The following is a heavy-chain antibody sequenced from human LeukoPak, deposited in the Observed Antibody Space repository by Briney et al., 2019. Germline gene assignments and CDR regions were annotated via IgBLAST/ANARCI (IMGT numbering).Heavy chain of an antibody. CDR2: ISSSSSYT. Sequence: GGSLRLSCAASGFTFSDYYMSWIRQAPGKGLEWVSYISSSSSYTNYADSVKVRFTISRDNAKTPLYLPMNSLRAEDTAVYYCASCRTLNWFDPWGQGTLVTVSS. CDR3: ASCRTLNWFDP. V-gene: IGHV3-11*06. J-gene: IGHJ5*02. CDR1: GFTFSDYY. D-gene: IGHD2-2*01.